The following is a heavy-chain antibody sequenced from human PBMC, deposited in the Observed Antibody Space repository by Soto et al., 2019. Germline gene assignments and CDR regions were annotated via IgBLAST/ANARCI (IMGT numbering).Heavy chain of an antibody. J-gene: IGHJ4*02. CDR1: DGSISPYY. CDR2: IYYAGTT. Sequence: ETLSLTCTVSDGSISPYYWSWIRQPPGKGLEWIGYIYYAGTTTYNPSLKSRVSISVDTSKNEVSLKLTSVTAADTAVYYCARLGGYYHALDSWGQGTVVTVSS. CDR3: ARLGGYYHALDS. V-gene: IGHV4-59*08. D-gene: IGHD3-22*01.